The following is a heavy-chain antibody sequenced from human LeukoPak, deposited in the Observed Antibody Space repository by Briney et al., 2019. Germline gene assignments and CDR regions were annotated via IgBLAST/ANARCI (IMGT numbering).Heavy chain of an antibody. V-gene: IGHV1-18*01. D-gene: IGHD4-17*01. CDR1: GGTFSSYA. Sequence: ASVKVSCKASGGTFSSYAISWVRQAPGQGLEWMGWISAYNGNTNYAQKLQGRVTMTTDTSTSTAYMELRSLRSDDTAVYYCARTFTVTTTPSDFDYWGQGTLVTVSS. CDR2: ISAYNGNT. J-gene: IGHJ4*02. CDR3: ARTFTVTTTPSDFDY.